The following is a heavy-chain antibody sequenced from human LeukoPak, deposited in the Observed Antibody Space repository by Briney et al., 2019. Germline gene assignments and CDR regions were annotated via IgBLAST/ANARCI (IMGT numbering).Heavy chain of an antibody. CDR2: IYYSGST. CDR1: GGSISSYY. Sequence: SETLSLTCTVSGGSISSYYWSWLRQPPGKGLEWIGYIYYSGSTNYNPSLKSRVTISVDTSKNQFSLKLSSVTAADTAVYYCARVEPLTTTYFDYWGQGTLVTVSS. D-gene: IGHD1-14*01. CDR3: ARVEPLTTTYFDY. V-gene: IGHV4-59*08. J-gene: IGHJ4*02.